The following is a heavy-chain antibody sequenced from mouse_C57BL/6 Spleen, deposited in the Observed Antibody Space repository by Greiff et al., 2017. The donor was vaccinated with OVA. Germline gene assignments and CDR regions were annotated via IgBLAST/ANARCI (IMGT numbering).Heavy chain of an antibody. CDR1: GYTFTSYW. Sequence: QVQLKQPGAELVKPGASVKLSCKASGYTFTSYWMHWVKQRPGQGLEWIGMIHPNSGSTNYNEKFKSKATLTVDKSSSTAYMQLSSLTSEDSAVYYCARRKSSFYAMDYWGQGTSVTVSS. J-gene: IGHJ4*01. CDR2: IHPNSGST. V-gene: IGHV1-64*01. D-gene: IGHD1-1*01. CDR3: ARRKSSFYAMDY.